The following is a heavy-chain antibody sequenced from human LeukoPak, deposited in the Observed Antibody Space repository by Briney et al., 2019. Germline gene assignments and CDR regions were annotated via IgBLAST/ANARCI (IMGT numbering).Heavy chain of an antibody. J-gene: IGHJ5*02. CDR1: GGSFSGYY. CDR2: INHRGST. CDR3: ARGGGYNWFDP. Sequence: PSENLSCTCSVYGGSFSGYYWIWIRQPPGKGLVWIGEINHRGSTNYNPSLKSRIHMSVDPSKDQFSLWLSSVTAADTAVYYCARGGGYNWFDPWGQGTLVTVSS. V-gene: IGHV4-34*01.